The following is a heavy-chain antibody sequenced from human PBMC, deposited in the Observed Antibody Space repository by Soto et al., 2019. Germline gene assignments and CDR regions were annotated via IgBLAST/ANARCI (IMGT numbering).Heavy chain of an antibody. V-gene: IGHV3-72*01. D-gene: IGHD2-21*01. CDR3: TRIAYNYGPGAY. J-gene: IGHJ4*02. CDR1: GFTFSDHY. Sequence: GGSLRLSCEVSGFTFSDHYMDWVRQAPGKGLEWVGRSRNKANSFSTAYAPSVKGRFTISRDDSKSSLYLQMNSLKTDDTAVYYCTRIAYNYGPGAYWGQGTLVTVSS. CDR2: SRNKANSFST.